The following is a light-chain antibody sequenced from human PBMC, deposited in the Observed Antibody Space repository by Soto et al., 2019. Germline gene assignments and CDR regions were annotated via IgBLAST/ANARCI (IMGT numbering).Light chain of an antibody. CDR3: TSYTTSSPYLV. CDR1: SSDVGGYNY. V-gene: IGLV2-14*03. CDR2: DVT. J-gene: IGLJ3*02. Sequence: QSALTRPASVSGSPGQSITISCTGTSSDVGGYNYVSWYQHHPGKAPKLMIYDVTNRPSGVSNRFSGSKSGNMASLTISGLQAEDEADYYCTSYTTSSPYLVFGGGTKLTVL.